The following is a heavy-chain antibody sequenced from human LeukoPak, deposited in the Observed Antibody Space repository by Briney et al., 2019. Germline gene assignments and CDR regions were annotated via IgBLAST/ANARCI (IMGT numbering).Heavy chain of an antibody. V-gene: IGHV4-31*03. CDR3: ARDGLVDFWSGSNWFDP. J-gene: IGHJ5*02. Sequence: SQTLSLTCTVSGGSISSGGYYWSWIRQHPGKGLEWIGYIYYSGSTYYNPSLKSRVTISVDTSKNQFSLKLSSVTAADTAVYYCARDGLVDFWSGSNWFDPWGQGTLVTVSS. CDR1: GGSISSGGYY. CDR2: IYYSGST. D-gene: IGHD3-3*01.